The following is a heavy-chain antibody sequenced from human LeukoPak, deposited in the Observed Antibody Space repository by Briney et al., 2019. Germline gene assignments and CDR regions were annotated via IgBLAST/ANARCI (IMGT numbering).Heavy chain of an antibody. CDR1: DDSVSSKDAA. D-gene: IGHD2-2*01. Sequence: SETLSLTCSITDDSVSSKDAAWNSISQSPSKGLEWLGRTYYRSKWYFDYAVSVEGRITINPDASKNQFSLHLNSLTSEDTAVYYCARSISTGGFRLDYWGQGTLVTVSS. CDR2: TYYRSKWYF. CDR3: ARSISTGGFRLDY. J-gene: IGHJ4*02. V-gene: IGHV6-1*01.